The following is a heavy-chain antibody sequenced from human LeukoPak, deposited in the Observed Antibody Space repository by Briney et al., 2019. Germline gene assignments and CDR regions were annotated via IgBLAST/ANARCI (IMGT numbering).Heavy chain of an antibody. D-gene: IGHD3-22*01. J-gene: IGHJ4*02. V-gene: IGHV4-34*01. CDR2: INHSGST. CDR1: GGSFSGYY. CDR3: ASFTYYYDSSGYYPDY. Sequence: SETLSLTCAVYGGSFSGYYWSWIRQPPGKGLEWIGEINHSGSTNYNPSLKSRVTISVDKSKNQFSLKLSSVTAADTAVYYCASFTYYYDSSGYYPDYWGQGTLVTVSS.